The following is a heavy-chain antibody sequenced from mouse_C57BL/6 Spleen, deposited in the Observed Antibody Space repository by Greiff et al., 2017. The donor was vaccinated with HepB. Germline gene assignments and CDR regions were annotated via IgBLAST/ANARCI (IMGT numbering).Heavy chain of an antibody. Sequence: VQLQQPGAELVKPGASVKLSCKASGYTFTSYWMHLVKQRPGQGLEWIGMIHPNSGSTNYNEKFKSKATLTVDKSSSTAYMQLSSLTSEDSAVYYWAGWEVSTTVANYFDYWGQGTTLTVSS. V-gene: IGHV1-64*01. CDR2: IHPNSGST. D-gene: IGHD1-1*01. J-gene: IGHJ2*01. CDR1: GYTFTSYW. CDR3: AGWEVSTTVANYFDY.